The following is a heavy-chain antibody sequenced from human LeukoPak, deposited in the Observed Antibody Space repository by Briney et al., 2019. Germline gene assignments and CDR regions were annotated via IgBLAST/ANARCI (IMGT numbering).Heavy chain of an antibody. J-gene: IGHJ4*02. Sequence: SGGSLRLSCAASGFTFSNAWMSWVRQAPGKGLEWISYITSGGSNIYYADSVKGRFTISRDNAENSLHLQMNSLRAEDTAVYYCARGGDLNGYGDFTSEYWGQGTLVTVSS. CDR2: ITSGGSNI. V-gene: IGHV3-11*04. CDR1: GFTFSNAW. CDR3: ARGGDLNGYGDFTSEY. D-gene: IGHD4-17*01.